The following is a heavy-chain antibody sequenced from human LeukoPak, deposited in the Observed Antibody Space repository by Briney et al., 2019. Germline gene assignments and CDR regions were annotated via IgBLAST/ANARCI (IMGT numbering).Heavy chain of an antibody. CDR3: ARGGRSSWFEGNDY. D-gene: IGHD6-13*01. CDR1: GGTFSSYA. Sequence: ASVKVSCKASGGTFSSYAISWVRQAPGQGLEWMGGIIPIFGTANYAQKLQGRVTMTTDTSTSTAYMELRSLTSDDTAVYYCARGGRSSWFEGNDYWGQGTLVTVSS. V-gene: IGHV1-69*05. J-gene: IGHJ4*02. CDR2: IIPIFGTA.